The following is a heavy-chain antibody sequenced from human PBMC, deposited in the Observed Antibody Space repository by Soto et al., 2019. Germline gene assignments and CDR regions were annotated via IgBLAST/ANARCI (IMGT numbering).Heavy chain of an antibody. CDR3: ARFYYDSSGYLPSPYYYYYGMDV. D-gene: IGHD3-22*01. CDR1: GFTFSSYS. CDR2: ISSSSSTI. J-gene: IGHJ6*02. V-gene: IGHV3-48*01. Sequence: PGGSLRLSCAASGFTFSSYSMNWVRQAPGKGLEWVSYISSSSSTIYYADSVKGRFTISRDNAKNSLYLQMSSLRAEDTAVYYCARFYYDSSGYLPSPYYYYYGMDVWGQGTTVTVSS.